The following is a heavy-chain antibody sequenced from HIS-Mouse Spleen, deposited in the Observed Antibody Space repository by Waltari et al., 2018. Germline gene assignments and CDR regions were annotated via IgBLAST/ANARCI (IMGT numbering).Heavy chain of an antibody. D-gene: IGHD3-10*01. Sequence: QVQLQQWGAGLLKPSETLSLTCAVHGGSFRCYYWSWIRQPHGKGLEWIGEINHSGSTNYNPSLKSRVTISVDTSKNQFSLKLSSVTAADTAVYYCARRRDYYGSGSYYNGEFGYWGQGTLVTVSS. V-gene: IGHV4-34*01. J-gene: IGHJ4*02. CDR1: GGSFRCYY. CDR3: ARRRDYYGSGSYYNGEFGY. CDR2: INHSGST.